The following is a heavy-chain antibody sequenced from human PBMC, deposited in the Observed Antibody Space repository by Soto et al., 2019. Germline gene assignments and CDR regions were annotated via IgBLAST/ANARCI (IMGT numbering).Heavy chain of an antibody. CDR2: IKSKTDGGTT. V-gene: IGHV3-15*01. CDR1: GFTFSNAW. CDR3: TTTGQHLSYNNYYSGMDV. D-gene: IGHD1-1*01. Sequence: GGSLRLSCAASGFTFSNAWMSWVRQAPGKGLEWVGRIKSKTDGGTTDYAAPVKGRFTMSRDDSTNTLYLQMNSLKSEDTAVYYCTTTGQHLSYNNYYSGMDVWGQGTTVTVSS. J-gene: IGHJ6*02.